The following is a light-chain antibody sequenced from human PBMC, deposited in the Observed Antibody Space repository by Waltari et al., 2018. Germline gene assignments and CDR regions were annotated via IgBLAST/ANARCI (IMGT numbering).Light chain of an antibody. CDR2: VAS. J-gene: IGKJ1*01. CDR1: QSISRY. CDR3: QHHFRLPAT. Sequence: EIVLTKSPVSLSLSPGERATLSCRSSQSISRYLAWYQQKPGQAPRLLIYVASNRATGIPPRFSGSGSGTDFSLTISGLEPEDSAVYYCQHHFRLPATFGQGTNVEIK. V-gene: IGKV3-20*01.